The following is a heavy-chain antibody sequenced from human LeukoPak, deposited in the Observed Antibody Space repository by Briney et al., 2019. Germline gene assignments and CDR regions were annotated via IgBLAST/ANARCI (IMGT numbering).Heavy chain of an antibody. V-gene: IGHV1-69*13. CDR1: GGTFSSYA. Sequence: SVKVSCKASGGTFSSYAISWVRQAPGQGLEWMGGIIPIFGTANYAQKFQGGVTITADESTSTAYMELSSLRSEDTAVYYCARGRGDGYNSGAFDIWGQGTMVTVSS. CDR2: IIPIFGTA. J-gene: IGHJ3*02. D-gene: IGHD5-24*01. CDR3: ARGRGDGYNSGAFDI.